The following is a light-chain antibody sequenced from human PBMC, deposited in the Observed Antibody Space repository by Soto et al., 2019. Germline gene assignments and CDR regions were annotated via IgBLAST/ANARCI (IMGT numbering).Light chain of an antibody. J-gene: IGKJ2*01. CDR2: DVF. CDR1: QSINEF. V-gene: IGKV1-5*01. CDR3: QQYDSYPNT. Sequence: DIPMTQSPSTLSASIGGRVTITCRASQSINEFLAWYQQKPGKAPNLLVYDVFNLHSGVPSRFSGSGAGTEFTLTVSNLQPDDSATYYCQQYDSYPNTFGQGTKLEIK.